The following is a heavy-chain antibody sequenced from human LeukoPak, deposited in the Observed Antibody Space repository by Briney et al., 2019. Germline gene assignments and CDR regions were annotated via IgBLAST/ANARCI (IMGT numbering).Heavy chain of an antibody. CDR2: ISAYNGNT. CDR3: ARDVHGDYGSGWFDP. J-gene: IGHJ5*02. V-gene: IGHV1-18*01. CDR1: GYTFTSYG. Sequence: GASVKVSCKASGYTFTSYGISWVRQAPGQGLEWMGWISAYNGNTNYAQKLQGRVTITKGESTRTVYLELTSLTSDDTAVYYCARDVHGDYGSGWFDPWGQGTLVSVSS. D-gene: IGHD4-17*01.